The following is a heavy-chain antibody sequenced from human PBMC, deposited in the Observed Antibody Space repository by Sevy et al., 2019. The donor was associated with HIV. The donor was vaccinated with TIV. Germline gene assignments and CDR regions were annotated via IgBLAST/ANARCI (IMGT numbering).Heavy chain of an antibody. CDR2: INHSGST. CDR1: GGSFSGYY. D-gene: IGHD6-19*01. V-gene: IGHV4-34*01. CDR3: ARDKRSSGWSDYYYGMDV. J-gene: IGHJ6*02. Sequence: SETLSLTCAVYGGSFSGYYWSWIRQPPGKGLEWIGEINHSGSTNYNPSLKSRVTISVDTSKNQFSLKLSSVTAADTGVYYCARDKRSSGWSDYYYGMDVWGRGTTVTVSS.